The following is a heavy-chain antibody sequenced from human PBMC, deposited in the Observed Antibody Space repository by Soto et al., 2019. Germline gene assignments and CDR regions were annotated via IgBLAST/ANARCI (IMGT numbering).Heavy chain of an antibody. CDR3: AREIRRDYYYYYPLDV. J-gene: IGHJ6*02. V-gene: IGHV3-72*01. CDR1: GFTFTDHY. CDR2: TKNKPNNYTT. Sequence: GGSLRLSCLASGFTFTDHYMDWVRQAPGTGLEWIARTKNKPNNYTTTYAASVKGRFTISRDDSESSLYLQMNNLKTEDTAVYYCAREIRRDYYYYYPLDVWGQGTTVTVSS.